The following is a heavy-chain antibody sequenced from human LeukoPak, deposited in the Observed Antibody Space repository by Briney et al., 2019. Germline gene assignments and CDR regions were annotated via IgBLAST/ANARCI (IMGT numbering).Heavy chain of an antibody. CDR2: IYYSGST. CDR1: GGSISSYY. V-gene: IGHV4-59*01. J-gene: IGHJ4*02. Sequence: PETLFLTCTVSGGSISSYYWSWIRQPPGKGLEWIGYIYYSGSTNYNPSLKSRATISVDTSKNQFSLKLSSVTAADTAVYYCARARYSSSWYDYWGQGTLVTVSS. D-gene: IGHD6-13*01. CDR3: ARARYSSSWYDY.